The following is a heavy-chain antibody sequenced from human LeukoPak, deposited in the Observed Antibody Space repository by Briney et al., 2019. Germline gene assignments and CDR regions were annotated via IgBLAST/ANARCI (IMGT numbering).Heavy chain of an antibody. CDR2: IWYDGSNK. CDR3: ARDPDYYDSSGHFDY. D-gene: IGHD3-22*01. CDR1: GFTFSSYG. V-gene: IGHV3-33*01. Sequence: PGRSLRLSCAASGFTFSSYGMHWVRQAPGKGLEWVAAIWYDGSNKYYADSVKGRFTISRDNSKNTLYLQMNSLRAEDTAVYYCARDPDYYDSSGHFDYWGQGTLVTVSS. J-gene: IGHJ4*02.